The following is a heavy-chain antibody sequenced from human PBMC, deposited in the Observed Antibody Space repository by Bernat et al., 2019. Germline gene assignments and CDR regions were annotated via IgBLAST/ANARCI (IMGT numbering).Heavy chain of an antibody. CDR2: ISGSGGST. CDR1: GFTFSSYA. CDR3: AKLNFIAVAGTIDY. J-gene: IGHJ4*02. Sequence: EVQLLESGGGLVQPGGSLRLSCAASGFTFSSYAMSWVRQAPGKGLEWVSAISGSGGSTYYADSVKGRFTISRDNTKNTLYLQMNSLRAEDTAVYYCAKLNFIAVAGTIDYWGQGTLVTVSS. V-gene: IGHV3-23*01. D-gene: IGHD6-19*01.